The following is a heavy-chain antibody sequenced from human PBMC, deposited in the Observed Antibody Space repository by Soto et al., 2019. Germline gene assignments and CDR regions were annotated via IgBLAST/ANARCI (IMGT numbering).Heavy chain of an antibody. D-gene: IGHD3-3*01. Sequence: PSATLSLTCTVPGGSISTYYWSWIRQPPGKGLEWIGYMYYSGSTDYNPSLKSRVTISADTSKNQFSLKLSSVTAADTAIYYCARGGFFGIYHTPYFDFWGQGARVTVSS. CDR1: GGSISTYY. V-gene: IGHV4-59*01. CDR3: ARGGFFGIYHTPYFDF. CDR2: MYYSGST. J-gene: IGHJ4*02.